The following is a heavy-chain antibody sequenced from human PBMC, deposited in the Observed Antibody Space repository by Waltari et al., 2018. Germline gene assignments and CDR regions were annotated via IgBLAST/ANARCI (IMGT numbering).Heavy chain of an antibody. J-gene: IGHJ4*02. V-gene: IGHV4-59*01. Sequence: QVQLQESGPGLVKPSETLSLTCTVSGGSISSYYWSWIRQPPGKGLEWIGYIYYSGSTNYNPSLKSRVTISVDTSKNQFSLKLSSVTAADTAVYYCARVDFGVVIDYWGQGTLVTVSS. D-gene: IGHD3-3*01. CDR1: GGSISSYY. CDR3: ARVDFGVVIDY. CDR2: IYYSGST.